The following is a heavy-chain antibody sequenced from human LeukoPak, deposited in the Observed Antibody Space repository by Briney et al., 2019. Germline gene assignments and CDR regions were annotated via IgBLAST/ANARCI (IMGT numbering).Heavy chain of an antibody. J-gene: IGHJ4*02. CDR2: IRYDGSNK. CDR1: GFTFSSYG. D-gene: IGHD3-22*01. V-gene: IGHV3-30*02. Sequence: GGSLRLSCAASGFTFSSYGMHWVRQARGKGLEWVAFIRYDGSNKYYADCVKGRFTISRDNSRNTLYLQMNSLRAEDTAVYYCAKDDGHYDSSGVVDYWGQGTLVTVSS. CDR3: AKDDGHYDSSGVVDY.